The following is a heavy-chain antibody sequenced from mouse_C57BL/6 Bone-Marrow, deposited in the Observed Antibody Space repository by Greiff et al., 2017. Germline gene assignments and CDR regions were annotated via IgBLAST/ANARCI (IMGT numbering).Heavy chain of an antibody. J-gene: IGHJ2*01. V-gene: IGHV1-55*01. CDR2: IYPGSGST. D-gene: IGHD1-1*02. CDR3: AIWGY. Sequence: QVHLQQPGPELVNPGPSVKSSSKVPANTSPSSWSTWGKQRPGQGLEGMGDIYPGSGSTNYNAKFKSKAPPTVDTSSSTAYMQLSSLTSEDAAVYYCAIWGYWGQGATLTVSS. CDR1: ANTSPSSW.